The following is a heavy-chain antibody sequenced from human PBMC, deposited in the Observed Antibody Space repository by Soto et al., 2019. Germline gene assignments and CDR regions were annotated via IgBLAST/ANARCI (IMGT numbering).Heavy chain of an antibody. CDR1: GGSISSGGYY. J-gene: IGHJ4*02. Sequence: QVQLQESGPGLVKPSQTLSLTCTVSGGSISSGGYYWSWIRQHPGKGLEWIGYIYYSGSTYYNPSLKSRVTISVDTSKNQFSLKLSSVTAADTAVYYCARVIGPYDSSGYFGSHAYYFDYWGQGTLVTVSS. D-gene: IGHD3-22*01. V-gene: IGHV4-31*03. CDR3: ARVIGPYDSSGYFGSHAYYFDY. CDR2: IYYSGST.